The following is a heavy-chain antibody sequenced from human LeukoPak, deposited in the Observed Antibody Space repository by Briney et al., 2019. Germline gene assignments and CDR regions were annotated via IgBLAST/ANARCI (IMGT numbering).Heavy chain of an antibody. CDR3: ARFLWNSSRWL. J-gene: IGHJ4*02. D-gene: IGHD6-13*01. Sequence: SETLSLTCGVYGASFSGYYCMWIRQPPGKGLEWIGEINHSGSTKYNRSLKSRVTISVDTSKKQISLKLSSVTAADTAVYYCARFLWNSSRWLWGQGTLVTVSS. CDR1: GASFSGYY. V-gene: IGHV4-34*01. CDR2: INHSGST.